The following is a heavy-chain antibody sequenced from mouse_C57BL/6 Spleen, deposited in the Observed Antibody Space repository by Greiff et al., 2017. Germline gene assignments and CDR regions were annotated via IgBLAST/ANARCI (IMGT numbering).Heavy chain of an antibody. V-gene: IGHV1-64*01. CDR2: IHPNSGST. J-gene: IGHJ2*01. Sequence: QVQLQQPGAELVKPGASVKLSCKASGYTFTSYWMHWVKQRPGQGLEWIGMIHPNSGSTNYNEKFKSKATLTVDKSSSTAYMQLSSRTSEDSAVYYCARPDSSGWKGFDYWGQGTTLTVSS. D-gene: IGHD3-2*02. CDR3: ARPDSSGWKGFDY. CDR1: GYTFTSYW.